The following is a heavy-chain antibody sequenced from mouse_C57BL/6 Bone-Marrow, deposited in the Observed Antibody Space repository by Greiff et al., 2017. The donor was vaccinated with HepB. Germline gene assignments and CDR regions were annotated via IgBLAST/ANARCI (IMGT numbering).Heavy chain of an antibody. CDR1: GYTFTSYW. J-gene: IGHJ4*01. Sequence: VQLQQSGTVLARPGASVKMSCKTSGYTFTSYWMHWVKQRPGQGLEWIGAIYPGNSDTSYNQKFKGKAKLTAVTSASTAYMELSSLTNEDSAVYYCTRFPGNYVHYYAMDYWGQGTSVTVSS. CDR2: IYPGNSDT. CDR3: TRFPGNYVHYYAMDY. V-gene: IGHV1-5*01. D-gene: IGHD2-1*01.